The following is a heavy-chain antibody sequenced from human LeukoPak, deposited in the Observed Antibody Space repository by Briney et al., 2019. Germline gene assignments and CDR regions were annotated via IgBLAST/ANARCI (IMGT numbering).Heavy chain of an antibody. CDR2: IDISGGST. CDR1: GFTFNSHA. V-gene: IGHV3-23*01. D-gene: IGHD4/OR15-4a*01. J-gene: IGHJ4*02. Sequence: GGSLRLSCAVSGFTFNSHAMCWVRQAPGKGLEWVSSIDISGGSTYYADSVKGRLTISRDNSKNTLYLQMNSLRGEDTALYFCANEVRPNDYWGQGTLVTVSS. CDR3: ANEVRPNDY.